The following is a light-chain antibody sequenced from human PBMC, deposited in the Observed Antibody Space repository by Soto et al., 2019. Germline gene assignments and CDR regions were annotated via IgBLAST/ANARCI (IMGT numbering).Light chain of an antibody. CDR2: GAS. Sequence: EIVVTQSPATLSVSPGERATLSCRASQSVSSNLAWYQQKPVQAPRLLIYGASTRAAGIPARFSGSGSGTEFTLTISSLQSEDFAVYYCQQYNNWPRITFGQGTRLEIK. CDR1: QSVSSN. CDR3: QQYNNWPRIT. V-gene: IGKV3-15*01. J-gene: IGKJ5*01.